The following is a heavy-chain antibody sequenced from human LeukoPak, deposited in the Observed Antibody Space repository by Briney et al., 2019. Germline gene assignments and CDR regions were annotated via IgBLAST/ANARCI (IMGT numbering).Heavy chain of an antibody. V-gene: IGHV3-13*01. CDR2: ITTDGDT. D-gene: IGHD3-22*01. CDR1: GFTLSTYD. J-gene: IGHJ6*03. CDR3: GRAVSPTKSPYYYFYMDV. Sequence: GGSLRLSCAASGFTLSTYDMHWVRQTPGKGLEWVSAITTDGDTDYPGSVKGRFTISREEAKNSLYLQVNSLRVGDTAVYYCGRAVSPTKSPYYYFYMDVWGKGTTVTVSS.